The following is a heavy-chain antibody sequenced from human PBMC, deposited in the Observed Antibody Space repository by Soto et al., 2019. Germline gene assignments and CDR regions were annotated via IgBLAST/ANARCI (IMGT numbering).Heavy chain of an antibody. Sequence: QVLQQQGSSRILKPSETLSLTCTVSGGSFSGYACNWIRQSPGKGLEWIGEINHSGRANYNPSLKTRVTISVDASKTQFSLNVTSVTAADTGIYYCARGYGYFRQWGQGAQVAVSS. J-gene: IGHJ4*02. V-gene: IGHV4-34*01. CDR2: INHSGRA. CDR1: GGSFSGYA. CDR3: ARGYGYFRQ. D-gene: IGHD3-22*01.